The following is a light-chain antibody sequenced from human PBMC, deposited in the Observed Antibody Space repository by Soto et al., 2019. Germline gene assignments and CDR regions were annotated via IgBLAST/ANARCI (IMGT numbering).Light chain of an antibody. CDR1: ERISSW. Sequence: DIQMTQSPSTLSASVGDSVTITCRASERISSWLAWYQQKPGKVPKLLIYDASTLESGVPSRFSGSGFGTEFTLTISRLQPDDFATYYCQQSYSTPRTFGQGTKLEIK. CDR3: QQSYSTPRT. CDR2: DAS. J-gene: IGKJ2*01. V-gene: IGKV1-5*01.